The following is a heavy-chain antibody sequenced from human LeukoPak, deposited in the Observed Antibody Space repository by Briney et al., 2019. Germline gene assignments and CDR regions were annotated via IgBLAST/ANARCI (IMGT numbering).Heavy chain of an antibody. D-gene: IGHD5-18*01. J-gene: IGHJ6*02. CDR1: GFTFTRFW. CDR2: IWYDGSNK. Sequence: QAGGSLRLSCAGSGFTFTRFWMHWARQAPGKGLEWVAVIWYDGSNKYYADSVKGRFTISRDNSKNTLYLQMNSLRAEDTAVYYCARERGYLHEDTAMVHYYYYGMDVWGQGTTVTVSS. V-gene: IGHV3-33*08. CDR3: ARERGYLHEDTAMVHYYYYGMDV.